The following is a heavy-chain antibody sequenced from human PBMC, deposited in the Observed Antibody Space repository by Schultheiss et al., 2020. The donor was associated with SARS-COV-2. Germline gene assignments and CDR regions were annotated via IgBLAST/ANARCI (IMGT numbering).Heavy chain of an antibody. J-gene: IGHJ4*02. CDR3: AKARTTAVASKDGFYEN. V-gene: IGHV4-34*09. Sequence: SQTLSLTCAVYGGSFSGYYWSWIRQPPGKGLEWIGYIYYSGSTYYNPSLKSRVTISVDTSKNQFSLKLSSVTAADTSLYYCAKARTTAVASKDGFYENWGQGILVTVSS. CDR1: GGSFSGYY. CDR2: IYYSGST. D-gene: IGHD6-19*01.